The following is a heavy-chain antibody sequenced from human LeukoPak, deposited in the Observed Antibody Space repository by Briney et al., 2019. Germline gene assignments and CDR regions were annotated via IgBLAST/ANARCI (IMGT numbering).Heavy chain of an antibody. J-gene: IGHJ4*02. V-gene: IGHV3-15*01. Sequence: PGGSLRLSCAASGFTFSNARVNWVRQAPGKGREWVGRIKSKTAGGTTDYAVPVKGRFTISRDDSKNTLYLQMNSLKTEDTAVYYCTTGYSSSSGGWGQGTLVTVSS. CDR2: IKSKTAGGTT. CDR3: TTGYSSSSGG. CDR1: GFTFSNAR. D-gene: IGHD6-13*01.